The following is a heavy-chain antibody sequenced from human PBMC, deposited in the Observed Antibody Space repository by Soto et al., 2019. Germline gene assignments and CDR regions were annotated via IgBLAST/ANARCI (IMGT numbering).Heavy chain of an antibody. J-gene: IGHJ6*02. Sequence: SETLSLTCAVSGGSISSSNWWSWVRQPPGKGLEWIGEIYHSGSTNYNPSLKSRVTISVDKSKNQFSLKLSSVTAADTAVYYCARDRFLEWLSEGMDVWGQGTTVTVSS. CDR3: ARDRFLEWLSEGMDV. D-gene: IGHD3-3*01. V-gene: IGHV4-4*02. CDR1: GGSISSSNW. CDR2: IYHSGST.